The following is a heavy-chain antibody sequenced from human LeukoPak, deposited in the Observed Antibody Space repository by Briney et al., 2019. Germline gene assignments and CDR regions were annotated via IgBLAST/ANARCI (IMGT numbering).Heavy chain of an antibody. J-gene: IGHJ4*02. CDR2: ISSSGSPI. D-gene: IGHD7-27*01. Sequence: GGSLRLSCAASGFSFSSYEMNWVRQAPGKGLELVSYISSSGSPIYYADSVKGRFTISRDNAKNSLYLQMNSLRAEDTAVYFCAREGTGDLFDYWGQGTLVTVSS. V-gene: IGHV3-48*03. CDR3: AREGTGDLFDY. CDR1: GFSFSSYE.